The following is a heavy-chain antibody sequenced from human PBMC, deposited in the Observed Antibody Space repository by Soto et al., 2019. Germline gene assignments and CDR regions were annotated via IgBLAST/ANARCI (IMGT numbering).Heavy chain of an antibody. J-gene: IGHJ6*02. CDR1: GYGFTSYW. Sequence: GECLKISCKGSGYGFTSYWIAWVRQMPGKGLEWMGIIYPGDSDARYSPSFQGQVTISADKSISTAYLQWSRLKASDTGMYYCARPRSGSYRLDYYGMDVWGQGTTVTVS. CDR3: ARPRSGSYRLDYYGMDV. V-gene: IGHV5-51*01. D-gene: IGHD3-10*01. CDR2: IYPGDSDA.